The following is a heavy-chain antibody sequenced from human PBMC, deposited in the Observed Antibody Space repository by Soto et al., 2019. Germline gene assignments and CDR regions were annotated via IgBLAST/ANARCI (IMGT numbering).Heavy chain of an antibody. V-gene: IGHV1-46*01. CDR2: VNPNGGST. CDR1: GYTFTNFY. Sequence: QVQLVQSGAEVKEPGASVKISCKGSGYTFTNFYIHWVRQAPGQGLEWMGIVNPNGGSTNYAQNFTGRITISRDTSTSTVYMDLSSLRSEVTAGYYCARGLASGDYWGQGTLVTVSS. CDR3: ARGLASGDY. D-gene: IGHD6-6*01. J-gene: IGHJ4*02.